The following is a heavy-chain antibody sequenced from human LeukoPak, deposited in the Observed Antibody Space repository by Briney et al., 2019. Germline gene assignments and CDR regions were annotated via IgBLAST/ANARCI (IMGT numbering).Heavy chain of an antibody. CDR2: ISYDGSNK. CDR3: AKESLDAFDI. Sequence: PGGSLRLSCAASGFTFSSYAMHWVRQAPGKGLEWVAVISYDGSNKYYADSVKGRFTISRDNSKNTLYLQMNSLRAEDTAVYYCAKESLDAFDIWGQGTMVTVSS. CDR1: GFTFSSYA. J-gene: IGHJ3*02. V-gene: IGHV3-30*04.